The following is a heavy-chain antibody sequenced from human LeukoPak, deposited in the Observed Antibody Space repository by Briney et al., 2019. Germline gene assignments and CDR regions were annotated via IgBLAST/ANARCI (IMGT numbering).Heavy chain of an antibody. CDR3: ARRAAVSGTGVWFDP. J-gene: IGHJ5*02. CDR1: GGSISSYY. D-gene: IGHD6-19*01. CDR2: IYYTGST. V-gene: IGHV4-59*08. Sequence: SETLSLTCTVSGGSISSYYWSWIRQPPGKGLEWIGYIYYTGSTNYNPSLKSRVTISVDTPKNQFSLKLTSVTAADTAVYYCARRAAVSGTGVWFDPWGQGTLVTVSS.